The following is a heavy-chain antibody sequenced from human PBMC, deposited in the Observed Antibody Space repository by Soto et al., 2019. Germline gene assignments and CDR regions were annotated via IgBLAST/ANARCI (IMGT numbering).Heavy chain of an antibody. J-gene: IGHJ6*02. D-gene: IGHD3-22*01. CDR3: ARGRYYYDSSGYSTYYYYGMDV. CDR2: ISAYNGNT. V-gene: IGHV1-18*01. CDR1: GYTFTSYG. Sequence: GASVKVSCKASGYTFTSYGISWVRQAPGQGLEWMGWISAYNGNTNYAQKLQGRVTMTTDTSTSTAYMELRSLRSDDTAVYYCARGRYYYDSSGYSTYYYYGMDVWGQGTTVTVSS.